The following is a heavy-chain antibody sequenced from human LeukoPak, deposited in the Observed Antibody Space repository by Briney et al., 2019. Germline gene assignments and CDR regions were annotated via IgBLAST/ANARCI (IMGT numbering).Heavy chain of an antibody. V-gene: IGHV3-30*04. CDR2: ISYDGSKK. J-gene: IGHJ4*02. CDR1: GFTFSSYA. D-gene: IGHD2-2*01. CDR3: ASPRVGPLPSAEDF. Sequence: GGSLRLSCAASGFTFSSYAMHGVRQAPGKGLEWVAVISYDGSKKFYGDSVRGRFTISRDNSQNTLYLQLNSLRPEDTALYYCASPRVGPLPSAEDFWGQGTLVTVSS.